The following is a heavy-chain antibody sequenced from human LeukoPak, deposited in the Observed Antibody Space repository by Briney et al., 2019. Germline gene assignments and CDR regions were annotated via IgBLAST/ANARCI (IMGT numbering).Heavy chain of an antibody. CDR3: ARDIRASGSWTFYYYYGMDV. CDR2: IYYSGST. J-gene: IGHJ6*02. CDR1: GGSISSSSYY. Sequence: SETLSLTCTVSGGSISSSSYYWGWIRQPPGKGLEWIGSIYYSGSTYYNPSLKSRVTISVDTSKNQFSLKLSSVTAADTAVYYCARDIRASGSWTFYYYYGMDVWGQGTTVTVSS. V-gene: IGHV4-39*07. D-gene: IGHD6-13*01.